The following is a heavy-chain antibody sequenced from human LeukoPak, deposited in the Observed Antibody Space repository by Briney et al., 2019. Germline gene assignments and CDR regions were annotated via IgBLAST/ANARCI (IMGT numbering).Heavy chain of an antibody. CDR3: ASLTHGGSGSYILDY. CDR2: FIPISATG. D-gene: IGHD3-10*01. V-gene: IGHV1-69*06. J-gene: IGHJ4*02. Sequence: SVKVSCKASGGIFTNYAISWVRQAPGQGLEWMGRFIPISATGKYAQQFQGRLTITADKSTTTAYMELSGLRSDDTAVYYCASLTHGGSGSYILDYWVQGTLVTVSS. CDR1: GGIFTNYA.